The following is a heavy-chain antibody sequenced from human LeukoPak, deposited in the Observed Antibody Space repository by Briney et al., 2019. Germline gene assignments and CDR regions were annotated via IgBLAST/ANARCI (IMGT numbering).Heavy chain of an antibody. D-gene: IGHD2-2*02. CDR1: GGSTSSYN. Sequence: SETLSLTCSVSGGSTSSYNWSWIRQSAGKGLEWIGRIYASGSTNYNPSLKSRVTMAVDTSKNQFSLKMSSVTAADTAVYYCARVVPAAIGGNWFDPWGQGTLVTVSS. CDR2: IYASGST. J-gene: IGHJ5*02. CDR3: ARVVPAAIGGNWFDP. V-gene: IGHV4-4*07.